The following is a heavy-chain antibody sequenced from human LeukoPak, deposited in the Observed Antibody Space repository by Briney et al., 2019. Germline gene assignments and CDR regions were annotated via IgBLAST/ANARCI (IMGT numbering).Heavy chain of an antibody. V-gene: IGHV1-69*13. J-gene: IGHJ4*02. D-gene: IGHD3-10*01. CDR1: GGTFSSYA. CDR3: ARGITLVTNYFDY. CDR2: IIPIFGTA. Sequence: SVKVSCKASGGTFSSYAISWVRQAPGQGLEWMGGIIPIFGTANYAQKFQGRVTTTADESTSTAYMELSSLRSEDTAVYYCARGITLVTNYFDYWGQGTLVTVSS.